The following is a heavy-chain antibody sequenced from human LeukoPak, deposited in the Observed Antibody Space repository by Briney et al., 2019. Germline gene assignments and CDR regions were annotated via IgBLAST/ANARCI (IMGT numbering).Heavy chain of an antibody. CDR3: AKVDPASVTGGVFYYYYYMDV. J-gene: IGHJ6*03. D-gene: IGHD2-21*02. CDR1: GFTFTNHV. Sequence: GGSLRLSCAASGFTFTNHVITWVRQAPGKGLEWVSGISVSGAGTFYAESVKGRFTISRDNSKTTLSLQVNSLRAEDTAIYYCAKVDPASVTGGVFYYYYYMDVWGKGTTVTVSS. V-gene: IGHV3-23*01. CDR2: ISVSGAGT.